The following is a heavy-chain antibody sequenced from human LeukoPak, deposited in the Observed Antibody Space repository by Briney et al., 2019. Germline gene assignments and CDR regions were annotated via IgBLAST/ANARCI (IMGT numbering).Heavy chain of an antibody. CDR1: GGSISSYY. J-gene: IGHJ4*02. V-gene: IGHV4-59*12. CDR2: IYYSGST. CDR3: AKVAKYYYGPETYFFFEH. D-gene: IGHD3-10*01. Sequence: SETLSLTCTVPGGSISSYYWSWIRQPPGKGLEWIGYIYYSGSTNYNPSLNSRVTMSIDTSKNQFSLNLRSVTAADTAVYYCAKVAKYYYGPETYFFFEHWGQGTLVTVSS.